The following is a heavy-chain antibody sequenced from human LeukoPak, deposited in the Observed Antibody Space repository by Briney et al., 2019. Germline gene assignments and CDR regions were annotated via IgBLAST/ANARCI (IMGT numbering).Heavy chain of an antibody. Sequence: GGSLRLSCAASGFTFSSYSMNWVRQAPGKGLEWVAVISYDGSNKYYADSVKGRFTISRDNSKNTLYLQMNSLRAEDTAVYYCARDTGVSKMVRGVKSWFDPWGQGTLVTVSS. V-gene: IGHV3-30*03. CDR1: GFTFSSYS. CDR2: ISYDGSNK. J-gene: IGHJ5*02. CDR3: ARDTGVSKMVRGVKSWFDP. D-gene: IGHD3-10*01.